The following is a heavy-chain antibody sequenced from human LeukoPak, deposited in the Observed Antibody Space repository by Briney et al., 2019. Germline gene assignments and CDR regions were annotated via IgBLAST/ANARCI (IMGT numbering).Heavy chain of an antibody. V-gene: IGHV3-23*01. CDR3: AKRPARGSKFFHH. Sequence: GRSLRLSWAASGLTFSTNAMNWVSQAPGKGLEWVSTLSASGRSTFYADSVRGRCTISRDNSKNTLYLQMNSLRAEGTAVYYCAKRPARGSKFFHHWGPGTLVIVSS. J-gene: IGHJ1*01. D-gene: IGHD1-26*01. CDR1: GLTFSTNA. CDR2: LSASGRST.